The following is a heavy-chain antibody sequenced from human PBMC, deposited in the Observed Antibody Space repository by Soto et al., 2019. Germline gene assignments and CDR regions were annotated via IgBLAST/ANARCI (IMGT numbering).Heavy chain of an antibody. Sequence: SETLSLTCAVYGGSFSGYYWSWIRQPPGKGLEWIGEINHSGSTNYNPSLKSRVTISVDTSKNQFSLKLSSVTAADTAVYYCARVPGIAVAGTLYYFDYWGQGTPVTVSS. D-gene: IGHD6-19*01. CDR1: GGSFSGYY. J-gene: IGHJ4*02. V-gene: IGHV4-34*01. CDR3: ARVPGIAVAGTLYYFDY. CDR2: INHSGST.